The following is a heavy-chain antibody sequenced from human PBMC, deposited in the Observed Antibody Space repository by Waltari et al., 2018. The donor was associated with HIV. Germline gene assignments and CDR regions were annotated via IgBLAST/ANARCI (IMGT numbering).Heavy chain of an antibody. Sequence: QVHLQHWGAGLLKPSETLSRTCAVYRESFNNYYWNWIRQSPGKAPEWIGEISHNGVTNYNPSLMSRVTISRDSSKKQFFLNLTSVTAADTAIYYCARGHWITGQTPVDSWSPGILVTVSS. J-gene: IGHJ4*02. CDR1: RESFNNYY. D-gene: IGHD1-1*01. CDR3: ARGHWITGQTPVDS. V-gene: IGHV4-34*02. CDR2: ISHNGVT.